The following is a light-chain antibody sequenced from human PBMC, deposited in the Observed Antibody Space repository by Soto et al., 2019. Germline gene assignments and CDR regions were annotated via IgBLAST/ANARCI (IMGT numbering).Light chain of an antibody. CDR2: KAS. CDR3: QHYNSYSEA. V-gene: IGKV1-5*03. CDR1: QTISSW. Sequence: DIQGAQSPPTMSASVGVRVTIAYLASQTISSWLAWYQQKQGKAPKLLIYKASTLKSGVPSRFRGSGSGIEFTLTIRSLQPDDLSTYYCQHYNSYSEAFGQGTKVDI. J-gene: IGKJ1*01.